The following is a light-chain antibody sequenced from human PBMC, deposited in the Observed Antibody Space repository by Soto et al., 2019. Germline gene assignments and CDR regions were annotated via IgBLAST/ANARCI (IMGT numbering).Light chain of an antibody. J-gene: IGLJ1*01. CDR2: EVN. Sequence: QSVLTQPPSVSGSPGQSVTISCTGTSSDVGSHNRVSWYQQPPGTAPKLMIYEVNNRPSGVPDRFSGSKSGNTASLTISGLQAEDEADYYCSSYTSSRTYVFGTGTKVTVL. CDR1: SSDVGSHNR. V-gene: IGLV2-18*02. CDR3: SSYTSSRTYV.